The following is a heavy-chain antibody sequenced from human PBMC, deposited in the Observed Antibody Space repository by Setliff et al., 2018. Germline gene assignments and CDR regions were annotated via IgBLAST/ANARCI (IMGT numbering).Heavy chain of an antibody. Sequence: ASVKVSCKASGYTFTSYDINWVRQATGQGLEWMGWMNPNSGNTGYAQKFQGRVTMTRNTSISTAYMELSSLRSEDTAVYYCARVIGYSQGYYYHYMDVWGKGTTVTVSS. CDR2: MNPNSGNT. J-gene: IGHJ6*03. CDR1: GYTFTSYD. CDR3: ARVIGYSQGYYYHYMDV. V-gene: IGHV1-8*01. D-gene: IGHD1-1*01.